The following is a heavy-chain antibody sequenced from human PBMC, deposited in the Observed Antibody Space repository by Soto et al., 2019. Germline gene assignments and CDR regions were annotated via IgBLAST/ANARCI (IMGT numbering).Heavy chain of an antibody. V-gene: IGHV3-11*01. J-gene: IGHJ4*02. CDR2: IGGGGAPI. CDR3: ARSKKYWTHSHFDY. Sequence: QVHLVESGGGLVKPGGSRRLSCVVSGFKFSDHYMTWIRQAPGKGLEWVSAIGGGGAPIYYTQSVKGRFTISRDNAKNSLYLQMSTLRAEDTALYYCARSKKYWTHSHFDYWGQGALVTVSS. CDR1: GFKFSDHY. D-gene: IGHD2-15*01.